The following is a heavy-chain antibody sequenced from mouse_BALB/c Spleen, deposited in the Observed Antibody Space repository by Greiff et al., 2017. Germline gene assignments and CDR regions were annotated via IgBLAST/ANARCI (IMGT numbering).Heavy chain of an antibody. CDR3: ARHRYDRVFDY. Sequence: EVKVVESGGGLVQPGGSLKLSCAASGFTFSSYTMSWVRQTPEKRLEWVAYISNGGGSTYYPDTVKGRFTISRDNAKNTLYLQMSSLKSEDTAMYYCARHRYDRVFDYWGQGTTLTVSS. CDR2: ISNGGGST. J-gene: IGHJ2*01. CDR1: GFTFSSYT. D-gene: IGHD2-14*01. V-gene: IGHV5-12-2*01.